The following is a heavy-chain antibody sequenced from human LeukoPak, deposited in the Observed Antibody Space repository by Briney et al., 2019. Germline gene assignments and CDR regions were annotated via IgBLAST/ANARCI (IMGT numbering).Heavy chain of an antibody. CDR2: INSGGST. D-gene: IGHD2-2*01. CDR1: GFTVSSNY. Sequence: GSLRLSCAASGFTVSSNYMSWVRQAPGKGLEWFSFINSGGSTSYTDSVKGRFTISRDNSKNTLYLQMNSLRAEDTAVYYCARRNPSCYGRQCYYYMDVWGRGTPVTVSS. J-gene: IGHJ6*03. V-gene: IGHV3-66*04. CDR3: ARRNPSCYGRQCYYYMDV.